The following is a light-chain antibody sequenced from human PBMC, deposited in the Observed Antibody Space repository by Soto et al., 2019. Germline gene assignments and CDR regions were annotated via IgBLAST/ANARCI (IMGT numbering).Light chain of an antibody. CDR2: EVS. CDR1: SSDVGAYNY. Sequence: QSALTQPPSASGSPGQSVSISCTGTSSDVGAYNYVSWYQQHPGKAPKLIIYEVSKRPSGVPDRFSGSKSGNAASLTVSGLQAEEEADYYCSSYAGSDNYVFGTGTKVTVL. V-gene: IGLV2-8*01. J-gene: IGLJ1*01. CDR3: SSYAGSDNYV.